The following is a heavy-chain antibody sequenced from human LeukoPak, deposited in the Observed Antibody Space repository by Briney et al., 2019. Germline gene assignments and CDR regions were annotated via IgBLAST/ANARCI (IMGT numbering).Heavy chain of an antibody. CDR3: AGAPWYSGPFDY. V-gene: IGHV3-30-3*01. J-gene: IGHJ4*02. D-gene: IGHD2-21*02. CDR2: ISYDGSNK. Sequence: GGSLRLSCAASGFTFSSYAMHWVRQAPGKGLEWVAVISYDGSNKYYADSVKGRFTISRDNSKNTLYLQMNSLRAEDTAVYYCAGAPWYSGPFDYWGQGTLVTVSS. CDR1: GFTFSSYA.